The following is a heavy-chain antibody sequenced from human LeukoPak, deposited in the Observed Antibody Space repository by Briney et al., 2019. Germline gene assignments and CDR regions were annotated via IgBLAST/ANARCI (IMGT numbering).Heavy chain of an antibody. D-gene: IGHD2-8*02. Sequence: PSETLSLTCTVSGGSISSSSYYWTWIRQSPGKGLEWIGYMYYSGSDTKYNPSLKSRISMSIDTSKRQFSLKMNSVTAADTAVYYCGRTALALTTGVVDMWGQGTMVIVSS. V-gene: IGHV4-61*01. CDR3: GRTALALTTGVVDM. J-gene: IGHJ3*02. CDR2: MYYSGSDT. CDR1: GGSISSSSYY.